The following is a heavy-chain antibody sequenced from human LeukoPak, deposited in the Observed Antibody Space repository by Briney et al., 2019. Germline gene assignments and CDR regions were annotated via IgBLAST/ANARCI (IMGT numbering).Heavy chain of an antibody. D-gene: IGHD4-23*01. Sequence: SETLSLTCAVSGGSISTRGYYWGWIRQPPGKGLEWIGSIYFTGNTYYNPSLRSRVTVSADTSKNQSTPNLNSVTAADTAVYYCSRTTSAGVTFPWADCGQATLVTVSS. V-gene: IGHV4-39*01. CDR1: GGSISTRGYY. CDR2: IYFTGNT. J-gene: IGHJ4*02. CDR3: SRTTSAGVTFPWAD.